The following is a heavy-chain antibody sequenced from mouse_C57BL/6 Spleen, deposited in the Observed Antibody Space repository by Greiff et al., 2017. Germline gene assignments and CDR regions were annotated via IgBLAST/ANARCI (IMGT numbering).Heavy chain of an antibody. V-gene: IGHV1-62-2*01. CDR3: ARHEGYYYGSSTYAMDY. D-gene: IGHD1-1*01. CDR1: GYTFTEYT. J-gene: IGHJ4*01. CDR2: FYPGSGSI. Sequence: VKLQESGAELVKPGASVKLSCKASGYTFTEYTIHWVKQRSGQGLEWIGWFYPGSGSIKYNEKFKDKATLTADKSSSTVYMELSRLTSEDSAVYFCARHEGYYYGSSTYAMDYWGQGTSVTVSS.